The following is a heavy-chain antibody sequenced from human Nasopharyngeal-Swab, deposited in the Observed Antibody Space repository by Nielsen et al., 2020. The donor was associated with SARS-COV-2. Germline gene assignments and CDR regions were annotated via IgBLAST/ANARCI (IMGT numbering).Heavy chain of an antibody. J-gene: IGHJ4*02. V-gene: IGHV3-48*02. Sequence: GGSLRLSCAASEFTMSRNGMHWVRQAPGKGLEWVDYFSSSSSTSYYADSVKGRFTISRDNPKNSLYLQMNSLRDEDTALYYCARDVAIVGATLENWGQGTLVTVSS. D-gene: IGHD1-26*01. CDR1: EFTMSRNG. CDR3: ARDVAIVGATLEN. CDR2: FSSSSSTS.